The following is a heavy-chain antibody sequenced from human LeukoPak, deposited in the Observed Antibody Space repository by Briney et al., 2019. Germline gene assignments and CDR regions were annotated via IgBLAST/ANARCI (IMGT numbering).Heavy chain of an antibody. CDR1: GYTFTSYA. J-gene: IGHJ5*02. CDR2: INAGNGNT. CDR3: AREEYYYDSSGYHNWFDP. V-gene: IGHV1-3*03. Sequence: ASVKVSCKASGYTFTSYAMHWVRQAPGQRLEWMGWINAGNGNTKYSQEFQGRVTITRDTSASTACMELSSLRSEDMAVYYCAREEYYYDSSGYHNWFDPWGQGTLVTVSS. D-gene: IGHD3-22*01.